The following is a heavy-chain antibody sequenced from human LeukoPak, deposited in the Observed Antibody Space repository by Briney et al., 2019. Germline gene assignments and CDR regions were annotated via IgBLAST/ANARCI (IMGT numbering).Heavy chain of an antibody. CDR2: IYYSGST. V-gene: IGHV4-39*01. J-gene: IGHJ4*02. D-gene: IGHD3-3*01. CDR3: ARFLFTIFGVDSYFDY. Sequence: SEPLSLTCTVSGGSIISSSYYWGWIRQPPGKGLEWNGGIYYSGSTYYNPPLKSRVTISVDTSKNQFSLKLSSVTAADTAVYYCARFLFTIFGVDSYFDYWGQGTLVTVSS. CDR1: GGSIISSSYY.